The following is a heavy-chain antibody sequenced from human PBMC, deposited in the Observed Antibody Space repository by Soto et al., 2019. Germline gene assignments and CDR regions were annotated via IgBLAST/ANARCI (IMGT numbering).Heavy chain of an antibody. Sequence: SETLSLTCAVSGGSISSGGYSWSWIRQPPGKGLEWIGYIYHSGSTYYNPSLKSRVTISVDRSKNQFSLKLSSVTAADTAVYYCARALSGYSYTFDYWRQGTLVTVSS. J-gene: IGHJ4*02. V-gene: IGHV4-30-2*01. CDR3: ARALSGYSYTFDY. CDR1: GGSISSGGYS. D-gene: IGHD3-22*01. CDR2: IYHSGST.